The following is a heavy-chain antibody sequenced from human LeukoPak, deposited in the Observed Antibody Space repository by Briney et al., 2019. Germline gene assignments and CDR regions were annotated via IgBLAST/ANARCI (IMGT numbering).Heavy chain of an antibody. Sequence: SGGSLRLSCAASGFTFSNYGMTWVRQASGKGLEWVSAIGIDVRDSDYADSVKGRFTISRDNSKNTVYLQMNSLRAEDTGLYYCTRRVGGTPDYWGLGTLVTVSS. J-gene: IGHJ4*02. CDR2: IGIDVRDS. D-gene: IGHD1-26*01. CDR3: TRRVGGTPDY. CDR1: GFTFSNYG. V-gene: IGHV3-23*01.